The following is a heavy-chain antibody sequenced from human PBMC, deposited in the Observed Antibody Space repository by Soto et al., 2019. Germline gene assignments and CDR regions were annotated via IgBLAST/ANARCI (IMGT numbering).Heavy chain of an antibody. V-gene: IGHV3-7*01. CDR1: GFTFNNYW. CDR3: AKSNAMDV. CDR2: IKEEGSEK. Sequence: EVQLVESGGGLVQPGGSLRLSCAASGFTFNNYWMSWVRQAPGKGLEWVANIKEEGSEKSYVDSVKGRFTISRDNAKKHVELEMNRLGAEDTAVYYCAKSNAMDVWGQGTTVTVSS. J-gene: IGHJ6*01.